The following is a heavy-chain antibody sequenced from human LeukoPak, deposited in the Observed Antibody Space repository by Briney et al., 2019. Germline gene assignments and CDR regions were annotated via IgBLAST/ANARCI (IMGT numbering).Heavy chain of an antibody. D-gene: IGHD3-3*01. CDR1: GFTFSSYA. CDR3: VKTYYDFWSGLSY. V-gene: IGHV3-23*01. J-gene: IGHJ4*02. CDR2: ISGSGGST. Sequence: GGSLRLSCAASGFTFSSYAMSWVRQAPGKGLEWVSAISGSGGSTYYADSVKGRFTISRDNSKNTLYLQMNSLRAEDTAVYYCVKTYYDFWSGLSYWGQGTLVTVSS.